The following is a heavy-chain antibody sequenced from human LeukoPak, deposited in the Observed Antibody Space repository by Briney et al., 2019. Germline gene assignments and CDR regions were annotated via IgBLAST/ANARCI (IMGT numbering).Heavy chain of an antibody. V-gene: IGHV4-59*03. CDR3: ARGPYGSSWSFDY. CDR2: IYYSGST. CDR1: GGSISSYY. D-gene: IGHD6-13*01. J-gene: IGHJ4*02. Sequence: PSETLSLTCTVSGGSISSYYWSWIRQPPGKGLEWIGYIYYSGSTKYNPSLKSRVTISIDTSKNRFSLELSSVTAADTAVYYCARGPYGSSWSFDYWGQGTLVNVSS.